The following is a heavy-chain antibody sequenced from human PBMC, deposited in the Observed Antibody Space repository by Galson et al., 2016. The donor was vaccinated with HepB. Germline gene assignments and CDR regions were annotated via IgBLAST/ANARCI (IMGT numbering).Heavy chain of an antibody. V-gene: IGHV5-51*01. CDR3: ARHGHGAYCSSTSCSFDY. J-gene: IGHJ4*02. CDR1: GYIFPSYW. D-gene: IGHD2-2*01. Sequence: QSGAEVKKPGESLKISCKGSGYIFPSYWIAWVRQMPGKGLEWMGVIYPDDSDTTYSPSIQRQVTISVDKSINTAYLQWNSLKASDTAMYYRARHGHGAYCSSTSCSFDYWGQGTLVTVSS. CDR2: IYPDDSDT.